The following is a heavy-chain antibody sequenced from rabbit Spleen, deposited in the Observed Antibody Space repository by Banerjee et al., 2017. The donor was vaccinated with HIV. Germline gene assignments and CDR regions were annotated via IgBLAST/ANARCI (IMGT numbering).Heavy chain of an antibody. CDR3: ARNLENYAGSSYLDL. V-gene: IGHV1S40*01. CDR2: IAGSSSGFT. Sequence: QSLEESGGGLVQPEGSLALTCKASGFSFSSSDYICWVRQAPGKGLEWISCIAGSSSGFTYSATRAKGRFTISKTSSTTVTLQMTSLTAADTATYFCARNLENYAGSSYLDLWGPGTLVTVS. D-gene: IGHD8-1*01. J-gene: IGHJ4*01. CDR1: GFSFSSSDY.